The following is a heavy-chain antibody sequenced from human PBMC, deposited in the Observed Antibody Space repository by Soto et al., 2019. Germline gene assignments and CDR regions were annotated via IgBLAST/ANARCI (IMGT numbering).Heavy chain of an antibody. Sequence: QVQLQESGPGLVKPSETLSLTCTVSGGSISSYYWSWIRQPPGKGLEWIGYIYYSGSTNYNPSLKSRVTISVDTSKNQFSLKLSSVTAADTAVYYCARDDGDRIYWYFDLWGRGTLVTVSS. CDR1: GGSISSYY. D-gene: IGHD4-17*01. V-gene: IGHV4-59*01. J-gene: IGHJ2*01. CDR3: ARDDGDRIYWYFDL. CDR2: IYYSGST.